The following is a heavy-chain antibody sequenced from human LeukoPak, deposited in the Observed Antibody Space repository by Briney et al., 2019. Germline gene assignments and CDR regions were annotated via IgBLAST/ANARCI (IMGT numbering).Heavy chain of an antibody. CDR2: IYTSGST. CDR1: GGSISSGDYY. D-gene: IGHD2-2*01. Sequence: KPSQTLSLTCTVSGGSISSGDYYWSWIRQPAGKGLEWIGRIYTSGSTSYNPSLKSRVTISVDTSKNQFSLKLSSVTAADTAVYYCARRYCSSTSCFLGFDYWGQGTLVTVSS. CDR3: ARRYCSSTSCFLGFDY. V-gene: IGHV4-61*02. J-gene: IGHJ4*02.